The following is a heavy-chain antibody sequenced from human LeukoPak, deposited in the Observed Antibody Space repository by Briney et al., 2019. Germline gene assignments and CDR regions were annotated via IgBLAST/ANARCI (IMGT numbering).Heavy chain of an antibody. CDR3: ARDKYNSDAYGDFDH. CDR2: ISSRGDTI. V-gene: IGHV3-11*04. Sequence: GGSLRLSCTASGFTFSDYYMTWIRQAAGKGLEWVSYISSRGDTIYYVDSVKGRFTISRDNAKNSLYLQMNSLRAGDTAVYYCARDKYNSDAYGDFDHWGQGTLVTVSS. J-gene: IGHJ4*02. D-gene: IGHD6-19*01. CDR1: GFTFSDYY.